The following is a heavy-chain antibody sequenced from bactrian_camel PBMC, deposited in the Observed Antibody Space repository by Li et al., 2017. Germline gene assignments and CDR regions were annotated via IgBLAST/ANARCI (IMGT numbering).Heavy chain of an antibody. J-gene: IGHJ4*01. CDR1: GFTFSNAY. D-gene: IGHD2*01. V-gene: IGHV3-2*01. CDR2: IYTGGGNT. Sequence: HVQLVESGGGLVQPGGSLRLSCAASGFTFSNAYMSWVRQAPGKGLEWVSSIYTGGGNTGYADSVKGRFTISRDNAKNTLYLQMNSLKPEDTAVYYCAADSLNRGGSPIRQGTQVTVS.